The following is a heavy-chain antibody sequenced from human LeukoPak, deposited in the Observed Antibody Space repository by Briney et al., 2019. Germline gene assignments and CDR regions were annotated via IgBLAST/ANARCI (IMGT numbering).Heavy chain of an antibody. CDR2: ISSSSSYI. D-gene: IGHD6-19*01. Sequence: WGSLRLSCAASGFTFSSYSMNWVRQAPGKGLEWVSSISSSSSYIYYADSVKGRFTISRDNAKNSLYLQMNSLRAEDTAVYYCARWGQRGSGWAKLFDYWGQGTLVTVSS. CDR3: ARWGQRGSGWAKLFDY. V-gene: IGHV3-21*04. J-gene: IGHJ4*02. CDR1: GFTFSSYS.